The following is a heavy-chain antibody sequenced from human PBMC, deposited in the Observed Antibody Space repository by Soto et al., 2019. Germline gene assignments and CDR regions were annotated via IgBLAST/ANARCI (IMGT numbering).Heavy chain of an antibody. CDR3: ARDQMDRRGYSYGYNYYYGMDV. V-gene: IGHV1-18*01. Sequence: ASVKVSCKASGYTFTSYCISWVRQAPGQGLEWMGWISAYNGNTNYAQKLQGRVTMTTDTSTSTAYMELRSLRSDDTAVYYCARDQMDRRGYSYGYNYYYGMDVWGQGTTVTVSS. CDR1: GYTFTSYC. J-gene: IGHJ6*02. D-gene: IGHD5-18*01. CDR2: ISAYNGNT.